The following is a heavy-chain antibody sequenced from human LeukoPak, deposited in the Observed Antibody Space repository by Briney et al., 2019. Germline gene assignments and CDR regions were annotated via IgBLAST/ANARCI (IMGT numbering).Heavy chain of an antibody. CDR1: GFTFSIYW. V-gene: IGHV3-7*01. Sequence: GGSLRLSCAASGFTFSIYWMSWVRQALGKWLEWVANIKQDGSEKYYVDSVNGRFTISRDNAKNSLYLQMNNLRAEDTAIYYCARAPYRGSDWGFDPWGQGTLVTVSS. CDR2: IKQDGSEK. CDR3: ARAPYRGSDWGFDP. D-gene: IGHD5-12*01. J-gene: IGHJ5*02.